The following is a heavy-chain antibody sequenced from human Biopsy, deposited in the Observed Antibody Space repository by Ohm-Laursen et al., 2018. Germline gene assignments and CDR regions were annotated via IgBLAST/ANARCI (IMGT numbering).Heavy chain of an antibody. J-gene: IGHJ6*02. CDR3: ARDPIVGSKADGMDV. CDR1: GFPFTGFS. D-gene: IGHD1-26*01. V-gene: IGHV3-33*08. Sequence: SLRLSCAASGFPFTGFSMDWVRQAPGKGLEWVSIIWYDGSNEYYADSVKGRFTISRDNSKSTVFLQMSSLRAEDTGVYYCARDPIVGSKADGMDVWGQGTTVTVSS. CDR2: IWYDGSNE.